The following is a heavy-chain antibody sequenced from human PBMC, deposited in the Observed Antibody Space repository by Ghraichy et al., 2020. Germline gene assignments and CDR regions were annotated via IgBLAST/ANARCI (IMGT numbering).Heavy chain of an antibody. Sequence: GGSLRLSCAASGFTFSSYAMSWVHQAPGKGLEWVSAISGSGGSTYYADSVKGRFTISRDNSKNTLYLQMNSLRAEDTAVYYCAIHNYYDSSGYYYWYYYYGMDVWGQGTTVTVSS. D-gene: IGHD3-22*01. CDR2: ISGSGGST. J-gene: IGHJ6*02. CDR1: GFTFSSYA. V-gene: IGHV3-23*01. CDR3: AIHNYYDSSGYYYWYYYYGMDV.